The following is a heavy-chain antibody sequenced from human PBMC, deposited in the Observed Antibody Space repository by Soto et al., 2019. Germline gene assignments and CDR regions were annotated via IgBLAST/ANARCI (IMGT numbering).Heavy chain of an antibody. CDR1: GYTFTSYA. Sequence: ASVKVSCKASGYTFTSYAMHWVRQAPGQRLEWMGWINAGNGNTKYSQKFQGRVTITRDTSASTAYMELSSLRSEDTAVYYCARRRWLQLYNWFDPWGQGTLVTVSS. J-gene: IGHJ5*02. CDR2: INAGNGNT. V-gene: IGHV1-3*01. D-gene: IGHD4-4*01. CDR3: ARRRWLQLYNWFDP.